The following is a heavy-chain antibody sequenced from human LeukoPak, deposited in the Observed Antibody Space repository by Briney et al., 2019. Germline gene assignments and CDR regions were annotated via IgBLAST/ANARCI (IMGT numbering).Heavy chain of an antibody. J-gene: IGHJ4*02. Sequence: SQTLSLTCTVSGGSISSGGYYWSWIRQHPGKGLEWIGYIYYSGSTYYNPSLKSRVTISVDTSKNQFSLKLSSVTAADTAVYCCARSHHSYYFDYWGQGALVTVSS. D-gene: IGHD6-6*01. CDR1: GGSISSGGYY. V-gene: IGHV4-31*03. CDR3: ARSHHSYYFDY. CDR2: IYYSGST.